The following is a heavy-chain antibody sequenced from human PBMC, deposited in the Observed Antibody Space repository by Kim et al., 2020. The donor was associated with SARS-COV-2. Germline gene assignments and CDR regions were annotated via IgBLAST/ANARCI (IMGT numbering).Heavy chain of an antibody. J-gene: IGHJ6*02. Sequence: GVSLRLSCAASGFTFSSYGMHWARQAPGKGMEWVAVISYDGSNKYYADSVKGRFTISRDNSKNTLYLQMNSLGAEDTVVYYCASDNFYYDILTGYFAGTTYYYYYGMDVWGQGTTVTVSS. D-gene: IGHD3-9*01. CDR2: ISYDGSNK. CDR3: ASDNFYYDILTGYFAGTTYYYYYGMDV. V-gene: IGHV3-33*05. CDR1: GFTFSSYG.